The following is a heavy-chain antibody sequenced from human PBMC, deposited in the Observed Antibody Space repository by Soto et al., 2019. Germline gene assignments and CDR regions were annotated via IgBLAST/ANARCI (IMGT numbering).Heavy chain of an antibody. CDR1: GGGFSNYT. V-gene: IGHV1-69*13. CDR2: IIPLFHTT. J-gene: IGHJ4*02. Sequence: EASVKVSCKVSGGGFSNYTFSWMRQAPGQGLQYMGGIIPLFHTTNYAQRFQGRVTITADESTSTAYMELSSLRSEDTAVYFCARVGGGYTYGILDYWGQGTLVTVSS. CDR3: ARVGGGYTYGILDY. D-gene: IGHD5-18*01.